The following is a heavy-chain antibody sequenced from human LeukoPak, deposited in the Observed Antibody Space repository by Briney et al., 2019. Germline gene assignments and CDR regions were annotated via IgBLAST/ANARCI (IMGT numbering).Heavy chain of an antibody. CDR3: ARFARSGYRSDY. CDR2: INHSGST. V-gene: IGHV4-34*01. D-gene: IGHD3-3*01. J-gene: IGHJ4*02. CDR1: GGSFSGYY. Sequence: SETLSLTCAVYGGSFSGYYWSWIRQPPGKGLEWIGEINHSGSTNYNPSLESRVTISVDTSKNQFSLKLSSVTAADTAVYYCARFARSGYRSDYWGQGTLVTVSS.